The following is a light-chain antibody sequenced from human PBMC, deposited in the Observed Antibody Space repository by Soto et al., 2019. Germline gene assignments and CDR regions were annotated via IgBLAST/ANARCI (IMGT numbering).Light chain of an antibody. CDR2: GVS. CDR3: ISYTGSSTSYV. J-gene: IGLJ1*01. V-gene: IGLV2-14*01. CDR1: RSDIGSYNY. Sequence: QSALTQPASVSGSPGQSITISCSGTRSDIGSYNYVAWYQQFPGKTPKILIYGVSNRPSGVSSRFSGSKSGNTASLTISGLQAEDKADYYCISYTGSSTSYVFGSGTKLTVL.